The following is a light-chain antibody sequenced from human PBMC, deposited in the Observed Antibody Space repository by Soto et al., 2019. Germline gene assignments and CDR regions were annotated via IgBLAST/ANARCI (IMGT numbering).Light chain of an antibody. CDR2: VAS. CDR1: QSVSSN. J-gene: IGKJ4*01. Sequence: EIVMTQSPATLSVSPGERATLSCRASQSVSSNLAWYQQKPGQTPKLLIYVASTRATGSQGRFSGSGSGTKFTLTISSLQSEDFAVYYCQQYNVWPLTFGGGTKVEFK. V-gene: IGKV3-15*01. CDR3: QQYNVWPLT.